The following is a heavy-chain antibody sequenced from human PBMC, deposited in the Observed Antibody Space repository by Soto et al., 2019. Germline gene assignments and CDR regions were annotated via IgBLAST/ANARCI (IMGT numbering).Heavy chain of an antibody. CDR2: INAGNGNT. V-gene: IGHV1-3*01. J-gene: IGHJ3*02. CDR1: GYTFTSYA. CDR3: ARRVDIVVVPAANDDAFDI. D-gene: IGHD2-2*01. Sequence: GASVKVSCKASGYTFTSYAMHWVRRAPGQRLEWMGWINAGNGNTKYSQKFQGRVTITRDTSASTAYMELSSLRSEDTAVYYCARRVDIVVVPAANDDAFDIWGQGTMVTVSS.